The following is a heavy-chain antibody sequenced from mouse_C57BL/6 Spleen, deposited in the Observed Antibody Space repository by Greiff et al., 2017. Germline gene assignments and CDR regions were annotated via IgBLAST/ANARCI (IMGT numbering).Heavy chain of an antibody. CDR3: ARSGDYDYFDY. CDR1: GYTFTSYW. J-gene: IGHJ2*01. Sequence: QVHVKQSGAELVKPGASVKLSCKASGYTFTSYWMHWVKQRPGQGLEWIGMIHPNSGSTNYNEKFKSKATLTVDKSSSTAYMQLSSLTSEDSAVYYCARSGDYDYFDYWGQGTTLTVSS. CDR2: IHPNSGST. V-gene: IGHV1-64*01. D-gene: IGHD2-4*01.